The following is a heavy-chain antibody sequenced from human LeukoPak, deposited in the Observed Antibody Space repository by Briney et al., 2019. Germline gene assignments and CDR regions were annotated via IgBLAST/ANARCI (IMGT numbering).Heavy chain of an antibody. Sequence: SQTLSLTCTVSGGSISSGSYYWSWIRQPAGKGLEWIGRIYTSGSTNYNPSLKSRVTISVDTSKNQFSLKLSSVTAADTAVYSCARTRGWQLLVDSAFDIWGQGTMVTVSS. CDR3: ARTRGWQLLVDSAFDI. CDR1: GGSISSGSYY. CDR2: IYTSGST. D-gene: IGHD1-26*01. J-gene: IGHJ3*02. V-gene: IGHV4-61*02.